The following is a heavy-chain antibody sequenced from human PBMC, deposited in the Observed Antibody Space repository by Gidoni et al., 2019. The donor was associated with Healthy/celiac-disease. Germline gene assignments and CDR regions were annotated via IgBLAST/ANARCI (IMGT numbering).Heavy chain of an antibody. CDR2: ISSSGSTI. V-gene: IGHV3-48*03. D-gene: IGHD3-22*01. CDR1: GFTFSSYE. Sequence: EVQLVESGGGLVQPGGSLRLSCAASGFTFSSYEMNWVRQAPGKRLEWVSYISSSGSTIYYADSVKGRFTISRDNSKNTLYLQMNSLRAEDTAVYYCARFNHDYYDSSGYLDYWGQGTLVTVSS. J-gene: IGHJ4*02. CDR3: ARFNHDYYDSSGYLDY.